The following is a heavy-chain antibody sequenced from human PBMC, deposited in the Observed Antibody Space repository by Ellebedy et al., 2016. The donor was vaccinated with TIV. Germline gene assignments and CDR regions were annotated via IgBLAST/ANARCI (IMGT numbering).Heavy chain of an antibody. D-gene: IGHD6-13*01. CDR3: ARALAGRRAFDI. V-gene: IGHV4-59*01. CDR1: GGSISSYY. CDR2: IYYSGST. Sequence: GSLRLXXTVSGGSISSYYWSWIRQPPGKGLEWIGYIYYSGSTNYNPSLKSRVTISVDTSKNQFSLKLSSVTAADTAVYYCARALAGRRAFDIWGQGTMVTVSS. J-gene: IGHJ3*02.